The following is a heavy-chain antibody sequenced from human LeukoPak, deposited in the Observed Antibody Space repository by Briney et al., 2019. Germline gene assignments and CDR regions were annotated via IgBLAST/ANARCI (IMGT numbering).Heavy chain of an antibody. CDR3: ARDPGIELAGNYYYYGMDV. CDR1: GGSISGSY. J-gene: IGHJ6*02. CDR2: VFSSGRT. D-gene: IGHD6-19*01. Sequence: SETLSLTCTVSGGSISGSYWSWVRQPAGKGLEWIGRVFSSGRTNYNPSLQSRVTMSPDTSKSQFSLHLASVTAADTAVYYCARDPGIELAGNYYYYGMDVWGQGTTVTVSS. V-gene: IGHV4-4*07.